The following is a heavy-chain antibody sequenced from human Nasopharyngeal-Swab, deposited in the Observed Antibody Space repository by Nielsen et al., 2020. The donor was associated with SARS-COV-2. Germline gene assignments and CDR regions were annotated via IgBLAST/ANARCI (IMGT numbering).Heavy chain of an antibody. Sequence: SETLSLTCTVSGGSISSYYWSWIRQPPGKGLEWIGYIYYSGSTNYNPSLKSRVTISVDTSKSQFSLKLSSVTAADTAVYYCARGGGLGYYDFWSGYSQTSDAFDIWGQGTMVTVSS. D-gene: IGHD3-3*01. CDR3: ARGGGLGYYDFWSGYSQTSDAFDI. CDR1: GGSISSYY. V-gene: IGHV4-59*01. CDR2: IYYSGST. J-gene: IGHJ3*02.